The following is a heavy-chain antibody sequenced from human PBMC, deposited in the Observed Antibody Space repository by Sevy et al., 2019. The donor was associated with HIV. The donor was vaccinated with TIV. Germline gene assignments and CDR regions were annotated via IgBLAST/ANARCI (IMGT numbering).Heavy chain of an antibody. CDR1: GFTFSDYN. V-gene: IGHV3-21*01. CDR3: ARETSSFGEGIYYGMDV. CDR2: ISSISNYI. J-gene: IGHJ6*02. Sequence: GGSLRLSCAASGFTFSDYNMNWVRQAPGKGLEWVSSISSISNYIYYADSVKGRFTISGDNAKNSLYLQMNSLRAEDTAVYYCARETSSFGEGIYYGMDVWGQGTTVTVS. D-gene: IGHD3-10*01.